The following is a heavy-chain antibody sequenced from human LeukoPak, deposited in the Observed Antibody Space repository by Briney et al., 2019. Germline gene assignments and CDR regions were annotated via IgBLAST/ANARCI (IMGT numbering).Heavy chain of an antibody. CDR2: INPSSGGT. CDR1: GYTFTGYY. D-gene: IGHD6-6*01. CDR3: ARDTEAARTYYFDY. Sequence: GASVKVPCKASGYTFTGYYMHWVRQAPGQGLEWMGWINPSSGGTNYAQKFQGRVTMTRDTSISTAYMELSRLRSDDTAVYYCARDTEAARTYYFDYWGQGTLVTVSS. J-gene: IGHJ4*02. V-gene: IGHV1-2*02.